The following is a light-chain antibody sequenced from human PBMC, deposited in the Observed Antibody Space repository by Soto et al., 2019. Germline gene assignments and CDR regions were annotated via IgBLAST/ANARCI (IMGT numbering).Light chain of an antibody. CDR2: DAS. Sequence: ESVLTQSPATLTLPPGERATLPCRASQSVSSYLAWYQQKPGQAPRLLIYDASNRATGIPARFSGSGSGTDFTLTISSRVPEDFAVYYCQQYGSSPTWTFGQGTKVDIK. CDR3: QQYGSSPTWT. J-gene: IGKJ1*01. CDR1: QSVSSY. V-gene: IGKV3-11*01.